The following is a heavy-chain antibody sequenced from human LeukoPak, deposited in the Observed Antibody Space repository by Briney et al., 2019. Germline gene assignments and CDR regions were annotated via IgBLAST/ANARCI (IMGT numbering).Heavy chain of an antibody. J-gene: IGHJ5*02. D-gene: IGHD3-10*01. CDR1: AFTVSSNY. Sequence: GGSLRLSCAASAFTVSSNYMSWVRQAPGKGLEWVAFIRYDGNNKYYADSVKGRFTISRDNSKNTLYLQMNSLRAEDTAVYYCAKDQYYYGSGSYYNWFDPWGQGILATVSS. CDR2: IRYDGNNK. CDR3: AKDQYYYGSGSYYNWFDP. V-gene: IGHV3-30*02.